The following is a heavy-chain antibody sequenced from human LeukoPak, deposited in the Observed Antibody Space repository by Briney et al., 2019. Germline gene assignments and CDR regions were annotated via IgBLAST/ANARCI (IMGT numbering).Heavy chain of an antibody. CDR2: IYSSGTT. CDR1: GDSISGKY. D-gene: IGHD2-2*01. Sequence: SETLSLTCIVSGDSISGKYWSWIRRPAAQGLEWLGRIYSSGTTDYSPSLMSRVTMSLDTSKNHISLRLRSVTAADTAVYYCARLDILVPRAVEWFDPWGQGTVVTVSS. CDR3: ARLDILVPRAVEWFDP. V-gene: IGHV4-4*07. J-gene: IGHJ5*01.